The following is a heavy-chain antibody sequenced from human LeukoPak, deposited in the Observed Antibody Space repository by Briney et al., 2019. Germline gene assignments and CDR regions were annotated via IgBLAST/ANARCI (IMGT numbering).Heavy chain of an antibody. J-gene: IGHJ4*02. CDR2: ISSSSSYI. V-gene: IGHV3-21*01. CDR1: GFTFSSYS. Sequence: GGSLRLSCAASGFTFSSYSMNWVRQAPGKGLEWVSSISSSSSYIYYADSVKGRFTISRDNAKNSLYLQMNSLRAEDTAVYYCARAPRWSLTPQLDYWGQGTLVTVSS. CDR3: ARAPRWSLTPQLDY. D-gene: IGHD4-23*01.